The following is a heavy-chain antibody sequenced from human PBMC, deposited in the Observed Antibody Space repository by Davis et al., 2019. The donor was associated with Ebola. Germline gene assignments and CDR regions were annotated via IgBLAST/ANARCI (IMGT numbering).Heavy chain of an antibody. CDR1: GYTFTAYY. CDR3: TTPGGQDSGYDVFDI. Sequence: ASVKVSCKASGYTFTAYYMHWVRQAPGQGLEWMGVVNPIGGITTFAQKFQGRVTVTRDTSTTTVYMDLSSLRSEDTALYYCTTPGGQDSGYDVFDIWGQGTMVTVSS. D-gene: IGHD5-12*01. J-gene: IGHJ3*02. CDR2: VNPIGGIT. V-gene: IGHV1-46*03.